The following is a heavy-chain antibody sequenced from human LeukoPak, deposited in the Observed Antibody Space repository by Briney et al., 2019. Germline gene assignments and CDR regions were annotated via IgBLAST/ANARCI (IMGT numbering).Heavy chain of an antibody. CDR1: GFTFSSYW. CDR2: IKEDGSEK. Sequence: GGSLRLSCAASGFTFSSYWMSWVRQAPGKGLEWVALIKEDGSEKYYVDSVKGQFTVSRDNAKNSLYLQTNSLRAEDTAVYYCARAGAAGTTDYWGQGTLVTVSS. J-gene: IGHJ4*02. V-gene: IGHV3-7*05. CDR3: ARAGAAGTTDY. D-gene: IGHD6-13*01.